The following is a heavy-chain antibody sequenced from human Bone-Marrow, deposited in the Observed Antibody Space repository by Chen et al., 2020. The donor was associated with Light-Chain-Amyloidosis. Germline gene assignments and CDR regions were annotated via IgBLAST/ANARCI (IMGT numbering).Heavy chain of an antibody. J-gene: IGHJ4*02. CDR3: ARRRDGYNFDY. CDR2: IYPDDSDA. D-gene: IGHD5-12*01. CDR1: GYTFPNYW. V-gene: IGHV5-51*03. Sequence: EVQLEQSGPEVKKPGESLKISCKGPGYTFPNYWIGWVRQMPGKGLEWMGVIYPDDSDARYSPSFEGQVTNSADKSITTAYLQWRSLKASDTAMYYCARRRDGYNFDYWGQGTLVTVSS.